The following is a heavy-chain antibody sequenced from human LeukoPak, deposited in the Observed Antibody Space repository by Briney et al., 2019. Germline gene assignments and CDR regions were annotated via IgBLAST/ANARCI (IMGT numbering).Heavy chain of an antibody. CDR3: AATYYYDSSGYDD. D-gene: IGHD3-22*01. J-gene: IGHJ4*02. V-gene: IGHV4-39*02. Sequence: SETLSLTCTVSGGSISSYNSYWGWIRQPPGKGLEWIGSLYYSGSPYYNPSLKSRVTISVDTSKNHFSLKLNSVTAADTAVYYCAATYYYDSSGYDDWGQGTLVTVSS. CDR2: LYYSGSP. CDR1: GGSISSYNSY.